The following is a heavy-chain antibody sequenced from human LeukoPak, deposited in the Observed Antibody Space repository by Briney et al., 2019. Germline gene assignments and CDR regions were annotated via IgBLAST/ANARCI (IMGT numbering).Heavy chain of an antibody. Sequence: TLSLTCTVSGGSIRSGNYDWSWIRQPAGKGLEWIGHIYTSGSTNYNPSLKSRVTISVDTSKNQFSLRLSSVTAADTAVYYCASDYSNYGWFDPWGQGTLVTVSS. CDR3: ASDYSNYGWFDP. J-gene: IGHJ5*02. D-gene: IGHD4-11*01. CDR2: IYTSGST. V-gene: IGHV4-61*09. CDR1: GGSIRSGNYD.